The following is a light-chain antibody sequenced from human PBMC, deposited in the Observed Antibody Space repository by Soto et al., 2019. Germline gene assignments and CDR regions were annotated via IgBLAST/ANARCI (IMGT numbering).Light chain of an antibody. CDR3: SSFTTSSALV. Sequence: QSALTQPASVSGSPGQSITISCTGTNSDIGYYNFVSWYQHHPGKAPKLMIYDVSNWPSGVSNRFSGSKSGNTASLTISGLQAEDEADYYCSSFTTSSALVFGGGTKLTVL. J-gene: IGLJ2*01. CDR1: NSDIGYYNF. CDR2: DVS. V-gene: IGLV2-14*03.